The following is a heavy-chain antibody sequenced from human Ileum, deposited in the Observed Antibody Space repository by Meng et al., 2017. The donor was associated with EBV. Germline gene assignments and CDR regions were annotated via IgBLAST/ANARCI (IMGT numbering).Heavy chain of an antibody. V-gene: IGHV3-15*01. J-gene: IGHJ5*02. CDR1: RFTFNNAW. CDR3: VSSWVEP. D-gene: IGHD2-2*01. CDR2: IKDKSGGGTT. Sequence: EVRVVEFGGGLVKPGESLRLSCAGSRFTFNNAWVSWVRQAPGKGLEWIARIKDKSGGGTTDYAAPVKGRFSISRDESKNMVYLQMSSLKIEDTAVYYCVSSWVEPWGQGTLVTVSS.